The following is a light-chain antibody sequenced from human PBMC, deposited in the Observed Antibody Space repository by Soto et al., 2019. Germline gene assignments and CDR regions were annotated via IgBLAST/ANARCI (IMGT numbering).Light chain of an antibody. V-gene: IGLV2-11*01. Sequence: QLVLPQPRSVSGPPGQSVTISCTGTSSDVGNYKYVSWYQHHPGNAPTLIIYDVSQRPSGVPDRFSGSKAGNTASLTISGLQAEDEADYYCCSYAGSYSYVFGTGTKLTVL. CDR2: DVS. CDR1: SSDVGNYKY. CDR3: CSYAGSYSYV. J-gene: IGLJ1*01.